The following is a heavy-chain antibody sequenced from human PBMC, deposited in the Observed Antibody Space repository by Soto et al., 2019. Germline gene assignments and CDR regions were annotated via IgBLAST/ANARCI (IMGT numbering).Heavy chain of an antibody. J-gene: IGHJ4*02. Sequence: ASVKVSCKASGYTFTSYGISWVRQAPGQGLEWMGWISAYNGNTNYAQKQQGRVTMTTDTSTSTANMEQRSLRSDDTAVYYCARDPYSSSFDYWGQGTLVTVSS. CDR2: ISAYNGNT. CDR3: ARDPYSSSFDY. D-gene: IGHD6-6*01. V-gene: IGHV1-18*01. CDR1: GYTFTSYG.